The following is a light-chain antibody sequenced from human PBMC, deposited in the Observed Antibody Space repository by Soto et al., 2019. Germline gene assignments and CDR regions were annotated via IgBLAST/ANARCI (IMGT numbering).Light chain of an antibody. CDR2: YDS. J-gene: IGLJ2*01. CDR3: QVWDSSSDRYVV. CDR1: NIGSKS. Sequence: SYELTQPPSVSVAPGKTARITCGGSNIGSKSVHWYQQKPGQAPVLVIYYDSDRPSGIPERFSGSNSGNTATLTISRVEAGDEADYYCQVWDSSSDRYVVFGGGTKLTVL. V-gene: IGLV3-21*04.